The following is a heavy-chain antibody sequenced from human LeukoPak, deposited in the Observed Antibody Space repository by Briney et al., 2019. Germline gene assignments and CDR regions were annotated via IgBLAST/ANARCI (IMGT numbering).Heavy chain of an antibody. J-gene: IGHJ4*02. CDR2: IYSGGST. CDR3: ARDRGGLGSVFDY. D-gene: IGHD3-10*01. Sequence: GGSLRLSCAASGFTVSSNYMRWVRQAPGKGLEWVSVIYSGGSTYYAGSVKGRFTISRDNSKNMVYLQMNSLTAEDTAVYYCARDRGGLGSVFDYWGQGTLVTASS. CDR1: GFTVSSNY. V-gene: IGHV3-53*01.